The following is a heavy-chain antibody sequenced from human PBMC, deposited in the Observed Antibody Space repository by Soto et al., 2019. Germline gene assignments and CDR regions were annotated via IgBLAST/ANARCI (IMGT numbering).Heavy chain of an antibody. CDR2: ISGSGFKK. CDR3: AKNQGVELVPLATVDWFDP. V-gene: IGHV3-23*01. D-gene: IGHD1-26*01. CDR1: GFIIEIFG. J-gene: IGHJ5*02. Sequence: GGSLRLSCAASGFIIEIFGRSWVRQAPGKGLEWISSISGSGFKKYYADSVKGRFTISRENSKSTVYLELNNLSAEDTAVYHCAKNQGVELVPLATVDWFDPWGQGSVVTVYS.